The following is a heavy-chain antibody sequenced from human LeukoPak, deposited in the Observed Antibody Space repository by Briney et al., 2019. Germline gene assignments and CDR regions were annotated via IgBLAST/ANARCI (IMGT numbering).Heavy chain of an antibody. CDR2: IIPIFGTA. D-gene: IGHD2-2*01. V-gene: IGHV1-69*13. J-gene: IGHJ4*02. Sequence: GASVKVSCKASGGTFSSYAISWVRQAPGQGLEWMGGIIPIFGTANYAQKFQGRVTITADESTSTAYMELSSLRSEDTAVYYCARVDCSSTSCLGYSYGGVEYWGQGTLVTVSS. CDR3: ARVDCSSTSCLGYSYGGVEY. CDR1: GGTFSSYA.